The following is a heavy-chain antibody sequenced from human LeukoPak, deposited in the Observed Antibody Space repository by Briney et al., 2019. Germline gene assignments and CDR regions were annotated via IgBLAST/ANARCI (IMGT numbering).Heavy chain of an antibody. CDR3: AKGHSSSHFDY. D-gene: IGHD6-13*01. CDR2: ISWNSGSI. CDR1: GFTFDDYA. V-gene: IGHV3-9*01. Sequence: PGRSLRLSCAASGFTFDDYAMHWVRQAPGKGLEWVSGISWNSGSIGYADSVKGRFTISRDNAKNSLYLQMNSLRAEDTALYYCAKGHSSSHFDYWGQGTLVTVSS. J-gene: IGHJ4*02.